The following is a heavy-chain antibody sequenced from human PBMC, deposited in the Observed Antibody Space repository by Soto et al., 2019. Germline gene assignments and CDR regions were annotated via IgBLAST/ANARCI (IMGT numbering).Heavy chain of an antibody. CDR2: ISGYNGNT. CDR3: ARAGKYYYGSGSPYYDGMDV. Sequence: QVQLVQSGAEVKKPGASVKVSCKASGYTFTSYGVSWVRQAPGQGLEWMGWISGYNGNTNYAQKLQGRVTMTTDTSTSPAYMELRSLRSDDTSVYYCARAGKYYYGSGSPYYDGMDVWGQGITVTVSS. V-gene: IGHV1-18*04. J-gene: IGHJ6*02. D-gene: IGHD3-10*01. CDR1: GYTFTSYG.